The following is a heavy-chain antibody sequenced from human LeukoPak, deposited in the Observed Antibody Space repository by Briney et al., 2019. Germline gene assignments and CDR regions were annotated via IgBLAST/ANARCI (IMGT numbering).Heavy chain of an antibody. J-gene: IGHJ6*02. CDR2: IYCSGST. D-gene: IGHD3-22*01. CDR3: ARSYYYDAFEYGMDV. V-gene: IGHV4-39*07. CDR1: GGSISSSSYY. Sequence: PSETLSLTCSVSGGSISSSSYYWGWIRQPPGKGLEWIGSIYCSGSTYYNPSLKSRVTISVDTSKNQFSLKLSSVTAADTAVYYCARSYYYDAFEYGMDVWGQGTTVTVSS.